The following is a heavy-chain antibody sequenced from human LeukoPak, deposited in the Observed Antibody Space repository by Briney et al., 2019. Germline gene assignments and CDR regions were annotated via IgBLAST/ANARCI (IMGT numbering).Heavy chain of an antibody. CDR2: IRGSGGST. CDR3: ARHLGPTAMLTAFDI. D-gene: IGHD2-2*01. J-gene: IGHJ3*02. V-gene: IGHV3-23*01. Sequence: QTGGSLRLSCAASGFTFSSYAMSWVRQAPGKGLEWASGIRGSGGSTYYADSVKGRFTISRDNSKNTLYLQMNSLRAEYTAVYYCARHLGPTAMLTAFDIWGQGTMVTVSS. CDR1: GFTFSSYA.